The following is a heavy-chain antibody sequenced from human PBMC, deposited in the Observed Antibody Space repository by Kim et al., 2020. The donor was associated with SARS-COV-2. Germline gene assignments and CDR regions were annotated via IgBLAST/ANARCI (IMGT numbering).Heavy chain of an antibody. V-gene: IGHV3-33*01. CDR1: GFSFSNYG. CDR2: VWYDGNNK. Sequence: GGSLRLSCAASGFSFSNYGMHWVRQAPGKGLEWVAVVWYDGNNKYYTDSVKGRFTISRDNSKNTLHLQMNSLRAEDTAVYYCARDEGHYGSGSYYSYWGQGILVTVSS. J-gene: IGHJ4*02. D-gene: IGHD3-10*01. CDR3: ARDEGHYGSGSYYSY.